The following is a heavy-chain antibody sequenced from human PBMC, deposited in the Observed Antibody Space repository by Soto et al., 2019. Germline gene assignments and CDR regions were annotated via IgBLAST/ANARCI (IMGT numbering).Heavy chain of an antibody. J-gene: IGHJ6*02. CDR1: GFSFSDYG. V-gene: IGHV3-33*01. Sequence: QVHLVESGGGVVQPGTSLRLSCAASGFSFSDYGMHWVRQAPGKGLVWLTIIWFDASHEYYADSVKGRFTISRDNSNNTLYLQLNSLTADATAVYFCARDQGRATADGPLGNGLDVWGQGTAVTVSS. CDR2: IWFDASHE. D-gene: IGHD6-13*01. CDR3: ARDQGRATADGPLGNGLDV.